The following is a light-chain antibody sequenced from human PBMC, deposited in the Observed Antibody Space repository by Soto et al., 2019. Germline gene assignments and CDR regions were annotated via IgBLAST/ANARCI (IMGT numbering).Light chain of an antibody. V-gene: IGLV2-23*01. J-gene: IGLJ1*01. CDR3: CSHASSSTYV. Sequence: QSALTQPASVSGSPGQSITISCTGTNSDVGSSTSVSWYQQHPGKAPKVRIYENSKRPSGVSNLFSGSKSGNTASLTISGRQAEDEADYYCCSHASSSTYVFGTGTKFTV. CDR1: NSDVGSSTS. CDR2: ENS.